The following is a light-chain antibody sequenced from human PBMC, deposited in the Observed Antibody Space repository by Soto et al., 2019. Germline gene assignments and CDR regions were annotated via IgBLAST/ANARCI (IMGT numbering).Light chain of an antibody. V-gene: IGKV3D-15*01. CDR2: GAS. CDR1: QNININ. J-gene: IGKJ5*01. Sequence: IGMKHSPATVSVSQEERVTXSCRASQNININLAWYQQKPGHAHRLIFYGASKGATGLTVWVRGSGCGTEITHISSSGQADDSVVYYRQQDDDLPCTCGQGTRVEIK. CDR3: QQDDDLPCT.